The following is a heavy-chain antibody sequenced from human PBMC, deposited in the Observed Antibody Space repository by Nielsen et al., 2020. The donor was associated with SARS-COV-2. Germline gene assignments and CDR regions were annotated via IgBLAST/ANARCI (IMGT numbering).Heavy chain of an antibody. D-gene: IGHD2-21*02. J-gene: IGHJ4*02. CDR2: IRSKPNKDAA. CDR3: ARPRPTADSQD. Sequence: GESLKISCAASGVTLSASALHWVRQAPGKGLEWVGRIRSKPNKDAAAYATSVDGRFTISRDESKNTVYLHMNDLKTEDTAVYYCARPRPTADSQDWGQGTLVTVSS. V-gene: IGHV3-73*01. CDR1: GVTLSASA.